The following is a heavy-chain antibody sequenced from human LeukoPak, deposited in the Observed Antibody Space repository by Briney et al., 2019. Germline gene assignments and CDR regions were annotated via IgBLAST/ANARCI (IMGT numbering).Heavy chain of an antibody. D-gene: IGHD3-3*01. CDR1: GGTFSSYA. CDR2: LIHILGIA. J-gene: IGHJ4*02. Sequence: VKVSCKASGGTFSSYAISRVRQASGQGLEGMGRLIHILGIANYAQKFQGRVTITADKSTSTAYMELSSLRSEDTAVYYCAYSPYYDFWSGSFDYWGQGTLVTVSS. CDR3: AYSPYYDFWSGSFDY. V-gene: IGHV1-69*04.